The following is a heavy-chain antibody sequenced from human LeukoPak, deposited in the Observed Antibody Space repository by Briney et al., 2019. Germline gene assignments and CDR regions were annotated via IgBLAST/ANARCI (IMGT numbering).Heavy chain of an antibody. V-gene: IGHV4-59*08. CDR1: GGSISSYY. Sequence: SETLSLTCTVSGGSISSYYWSWIRQPPGKGLEWIGYIYYSGSTNYNPSLKSRVTISVDTSKNQFSLKLSSVTAADTAVYYCARHPVPAAALDYWGQGTLVTVSS. J-gene: IGHJ4*02. CDR3: ARHPVPAAALDY. D-gene: IGHD2-2*01. CDR2: IYYSGST.